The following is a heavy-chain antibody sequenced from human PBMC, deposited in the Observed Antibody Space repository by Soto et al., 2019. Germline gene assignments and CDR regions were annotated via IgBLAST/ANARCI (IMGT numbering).Heavy chain of an antibody. V-gene: IGHV3-23*01. Sequence: EVQLLESGGGLVQPGGSLRLSCAASGFTFSDYAMSWVRQAPGKGLEWVSVISGSADNTFHADSVKGRFTVSRRNSGNTLFLQMNSLRTEDTAVYYCAKGVRSTVSRGLHSDFWGQGTLVTVSS. CDR3: AKGVRSTVSRGLHSDF. CDR2: ISGSADNT. D-gene: IGHD4-17*01. J-gene: IGHJ4*02. CDR1: GFTFSDYA.